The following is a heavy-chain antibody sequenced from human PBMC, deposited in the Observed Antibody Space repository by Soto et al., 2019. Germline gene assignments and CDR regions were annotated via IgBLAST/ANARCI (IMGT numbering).Heavy chain of an antibody. CDR3: ARAGGTTVTGLWHFDS. CDR1: GDTFSSYA. J-gene: IGHJ4*02. D-gene: IGHD4-17*01. V-gene: IGHV1-69*18. Sequence: QVQLVQSGAEVTKPGSSVKVSCKASGDTFSSYAISWVRQAPGKGLEWMGRIIPTFGRTNYAQKFQGRLSISADDSTSTAYMELTSLESEDTAVYYCARAGGTTVTGLWHFDSWGQGTLVTVSS. CDR2: IIPTFGRT.